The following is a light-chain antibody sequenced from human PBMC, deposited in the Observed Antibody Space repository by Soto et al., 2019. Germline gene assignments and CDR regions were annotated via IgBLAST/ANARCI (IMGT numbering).Light chain of an antibody. CDR2: AAF. Sequence: DIQMTQSPSSLSASVGDSVTITCRASQSISSYLNWYQQKPWKAPKLLIYAAFSLQSGVPSRFSGSGSGTEFTLTIDNLQSEDLAVYDCQQYNNWPRTFGQGTKVEIK. J-gene: IGKJ1*01. CDR1: QSISSY. V-gene: IGKV1-39*01. CDR3: QQYNNWPRT.